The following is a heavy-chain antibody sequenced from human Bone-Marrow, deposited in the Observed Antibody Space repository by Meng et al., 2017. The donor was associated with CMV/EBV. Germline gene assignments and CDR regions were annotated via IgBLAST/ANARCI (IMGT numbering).Heavy chain of an antibody. CDR2: IYSGGGTT. CDR3: AKLQVTELFDS. J-gene: IGHJ4*02. Sequence: GGSLRLSCAASGFTFSSYAMSWVRQAPGKGPECVSVIYSGGGTTFYADSVKGRFTISRDNSKNTLYLQMSSLRAEDTAVYYCAKLQVTELFDSWGQGALVTFSS. D-gene: IGHD1-14*01. CDR1: GFTFSSYA. V-gene: IGHV3-23*03.